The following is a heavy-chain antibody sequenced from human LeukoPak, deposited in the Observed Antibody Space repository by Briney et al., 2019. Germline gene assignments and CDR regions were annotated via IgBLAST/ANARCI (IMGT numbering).Heavy chain of an antibody. J-gene: IGHJ4*02. V-gene: IGHV1-46*01. CDR2: INPSGGST. CDR1: GYTFTSYY. CDR3: ARQASRGYSYGYLDY. Sequence: ASVKVSCKASGYTFTSYYMHWVRQAPGQGLEWMGIINPSGGSTSYAQKFQGRVTMTRDMSTSTVYMELSSLRSEDTAVYYCARQASRGYSYGYLDYWGQGTLVTVSS. D-gene: IGHD5-18*01.